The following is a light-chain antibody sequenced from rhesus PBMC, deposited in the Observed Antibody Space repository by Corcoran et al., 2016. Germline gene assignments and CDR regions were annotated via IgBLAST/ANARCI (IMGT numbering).Light chain of an antibody. CDR2: GVS. V-gene: IGLV2S7*01. CDR3: CSYTTSSTFI. CDR1: SSDVGGYNY. J-gene: IGLJ1*01. Sequence: QAAPTQPPSVSGSPGQSVTISCTGTSSDVGGYNYVSWYQHPGKAPKLMIYGVSKRPSGVSDRFSGSKSGNTASLTISGLQAEDEGDYYCCSYTTSSTFIFGVGTRLTVL.